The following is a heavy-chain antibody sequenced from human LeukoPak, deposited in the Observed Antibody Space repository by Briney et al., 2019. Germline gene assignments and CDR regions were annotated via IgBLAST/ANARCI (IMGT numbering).Heavy chain of an antibody. CDR3: ARDRGYSYGSDAFDI. J-gene: IGHJ3*02. Sequence: SETLSLTCTVSGGSINSYYWSWIRQPPGKGLEWIGYIYYTGTTNYNPSLKSRVTISVDTSKNQFSLKLSSVTAADTAVYYCARDRGYSYGSDAFDIWGQGTMVTVSS. CDR1: GGSINSYY. D-gene: IGHD5-18*01. CDR2: IYYTGTT. V-gene: IGHV4-59*01.